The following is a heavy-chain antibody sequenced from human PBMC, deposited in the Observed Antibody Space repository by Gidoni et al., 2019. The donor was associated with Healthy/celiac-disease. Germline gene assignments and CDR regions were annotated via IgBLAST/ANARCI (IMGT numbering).Heavy chain of an antibody. J-gene: IGHJ4*02. D-gene: IGHD6-19*01. Sequence: QLQLQESGPGLVKPAETLSLTCTVSGGSISSSSYYWGWIRQPPGKGLVWIGSIYYSGSTYYTPSLKSRVTISVDTSKTQFSLKLSSVTAADTAVYYCASQLQYSSGREAIDYWGQGTLVTVSS. CDR1: GGSISSSSYY. CDR2: IYYSGST. V-gene: IGHV4-39*01. CDR3: ASQLQYSSGREAIDY.